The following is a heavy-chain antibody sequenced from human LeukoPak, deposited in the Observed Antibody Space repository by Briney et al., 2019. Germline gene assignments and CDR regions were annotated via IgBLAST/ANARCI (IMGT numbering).Heavy chain of an antibody. CDR1: GESISGFY. CDR3: ARVGAGIAVAGSYYFDY. Sequence: SETLSLTCTVSGESISGFYWNWIRQPPGKGLEWLGYIYYSGSTNYNPSLKSRVTISVDTSKNQFSLKLSSVTAADTAVYYCARVGAGIAVAGSYYFDYWGQGTLVTVSS. D-gene: IGHD6-19*01. CDR2: IYYSGST. J-gene: IGHJ4*02. V-gene: IGHV4-59*12.